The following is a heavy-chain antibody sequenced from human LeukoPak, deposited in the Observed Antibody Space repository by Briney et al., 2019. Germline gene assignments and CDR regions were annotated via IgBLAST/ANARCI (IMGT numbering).Heavy chain of an antibody. D-gene: IGHD2-15*01. J-gene: IGHJ5*02. CDR2: INPNSGGT. Sequence: ASVKVSCKASGYTFTGYYMHWVRQAPGQGLGWMGWINPNSGGTNYAQKFQGRVTMTRDTSISTAYMELSRLRPDDTAVYYCARRVAARTGWFDPWGQGTLVTVSS. CDR1: GYTFTGYY. V-gene: IGHV1-2*02. CDR3: ARRVAARTGWFDP.